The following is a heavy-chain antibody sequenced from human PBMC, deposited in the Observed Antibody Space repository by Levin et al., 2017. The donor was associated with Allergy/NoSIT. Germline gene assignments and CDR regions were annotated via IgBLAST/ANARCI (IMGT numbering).Heavy chain of an antibody. V-gene: IGHV3-13*04. Sequence: GESLKISCAASGFTFSSYDMHWVRQATGKGLEWVSAIGTAGDTYYPGSVKGRFTISRENAKNSLYLQMNSLRAGDTAVYYCARSPGIAAAGTTTQGAFDIWGQGTMVTVSS. J-gene: IGHJ3*02. CDR1: GFTFSSYD. D-gene: IGHD6-13*01. CDR2: IGTAGDT. CDR3: ARSPGIAAAGTTTQGAFDI.